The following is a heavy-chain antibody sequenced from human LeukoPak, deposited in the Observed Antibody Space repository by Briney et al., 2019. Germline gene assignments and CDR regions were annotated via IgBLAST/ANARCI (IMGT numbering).Heavy chain of an antibody. CDR3: ARKYPDHWFDP. CDR1: GGSISSGNYY. D-gene: IGHD6-6*01. V-gene: IGHV4-30-4*01. J-gene: IGHJ5*02. CDR2: IFYLGST. Sequence: SETLSLTCTVSGGSISSGNYYWSWIRQPPGKGLEWIGYIFYLGSTYYNPSLKSRVSISVNTSKNRFSLKLTAVTAADTAVYYCARKYPDHWFDPWGQGTLVTVSS.